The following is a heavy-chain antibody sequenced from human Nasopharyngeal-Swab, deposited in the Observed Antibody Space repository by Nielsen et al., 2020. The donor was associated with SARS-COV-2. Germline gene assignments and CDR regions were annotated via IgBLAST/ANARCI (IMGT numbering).Heavy chain of an antibody. CDR3: ARDSNGMDA. J-gene: IGHJ6*02. V-gene: IGHV3-21*01. CDR2: ISSSSSYI. D-gene: IGHD2/OR15-2a*01. Sequence: WIRQPPGKGLEWVSSISSSSSYIYYADSVKGRFTISRDNAKNSLYLQMNSLRAEHTAVYYCARDSNGMDAWGQGTTVTVSS.